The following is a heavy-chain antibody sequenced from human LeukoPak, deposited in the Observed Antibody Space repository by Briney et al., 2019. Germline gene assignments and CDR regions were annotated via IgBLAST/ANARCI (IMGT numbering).Heavy chain of an antibody. Sequence: ASVKVSCKTSGGTFSSYAISWVRQAPGQGLEWMGGIIPIFGTANYAQKFQGRVTITADESTSTAYMELSSLGSEDTAVYYCARDRVYCSGGSCYKFDHWGQGTLVTVSS. V-gene: IGHV1-69*13. CDR2: IIPIFGTA. CDR3: ARDRVYCSGGSCYKFDH. CDR1: GGTFSSYA. J-gene: IGHJ4*02. D-gene: IGHD2-15*01.